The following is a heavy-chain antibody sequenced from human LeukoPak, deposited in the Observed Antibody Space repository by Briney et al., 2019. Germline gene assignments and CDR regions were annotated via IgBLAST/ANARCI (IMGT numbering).Heavy chain of an antibody. CDR3: ARVSYDSSGYLIGYFDY. CDR2: IYYSGST. CDR1: GGSISSGDYY. D-gene: IGHD3-22*01. J-gene: IGHJ4*02. Sequence: SQTLSLICTVSGGSISSGDYYWSWIRQPPGKGLEWIGYIYYSGSTYYNPSLKSRVTISVDTSKNQFSLKLSSVTAADTAVYYCARVSYDSSGYLIGYFDYWGQGTLVTVSS. V-gene: IGHV4-30-4*01.